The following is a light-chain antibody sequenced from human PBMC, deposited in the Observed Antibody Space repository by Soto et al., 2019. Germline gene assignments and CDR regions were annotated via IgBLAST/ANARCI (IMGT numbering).Light chain of an antibody. V-gene: IGKV3-15*01. CDR1: QSVGSY. CDR2: GAS. CDR3: QQYINWPRT. J-gene: IGKJ1*01. Sequence: EVVMTQSPATLYVSPGERATLSCRASQSVGSYLAWYQQKPGQAPRLLIYGASTRAAGISPRFSGGGSGTEFTLTISSLQSEDFAVYYCQQYINWPRTFGQGTKVGIK.